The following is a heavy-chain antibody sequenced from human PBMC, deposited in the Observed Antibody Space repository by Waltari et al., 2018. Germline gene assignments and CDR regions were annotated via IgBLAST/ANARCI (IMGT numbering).Heavy chain of an antibody. CDR3: ARGLSRFLEWLSLNY. D-gene: IGHD3-3*01. J-gene: IGHJ4*02. V-gene: IGHV1-2*02. CDR1: GYTFTAYY. CDR2: INPNSGGT. Sequence: QVQLVQSGAEVKKPGSSVKVSCKATGYTFTAYYMHWLRQAPGQGLEWMGWINPNSGGTNYAQKFQGRVTMTRDTSISTAYMELSRLRSDDTAVYYCARGLSRFLEWLSLNYWGQGTLVTVSS.